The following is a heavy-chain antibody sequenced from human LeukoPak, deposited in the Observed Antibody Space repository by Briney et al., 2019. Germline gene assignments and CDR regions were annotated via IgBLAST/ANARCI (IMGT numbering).Heavy chain of an antibody. Sequence: ASVKVSCKASGYTFTSYGISWVRQAPGQGLEWMGWISAYNGNTNYAQKLQGRVTMTTDTSTSTAYMELRSLRSDDTAVYYCARADIVVVPAAMDYYYYYMDVWGKGTTVTISS. D-gene: IGHD2-2*01. J-gene: IGHJ6*03. CDR2: ISAYNGNT. V-gene: IGHV1-18*01. CDR3: ARADIVVVPAAMDYYYYYMDV. CDR1: GYTFTSYG.